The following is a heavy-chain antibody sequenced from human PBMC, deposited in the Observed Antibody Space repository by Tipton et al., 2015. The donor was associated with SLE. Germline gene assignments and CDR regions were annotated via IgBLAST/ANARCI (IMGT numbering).Heavy chain of an antibody. CDR3: ATVSGYSSGRYFDY. Sequence: TLSLTCAVYGGSFSGYYWSWIRQPPGKGLEWIGEINHSGSTNYNPSLKSRVTISVDTSKNQFSLKLSSVTAADTAVYYCATVSGYSSGRYFDYWGQGTLVTVSS. V-gene: IGHV4-34*01. D-gene: IGHD6-19*01. J-gene: IGHJ4*02. CDR1: GGSFSGYY. CDR2: INHSGST.